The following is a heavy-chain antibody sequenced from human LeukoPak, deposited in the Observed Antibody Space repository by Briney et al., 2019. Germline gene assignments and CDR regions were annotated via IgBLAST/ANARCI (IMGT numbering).Heavy chain of an antibody. CDR3: AIEHYDILTGYYSPDYYYGMDV. D-gene: IGHD3-9*01. CDR1: GGSFSGYY. CDR2: INHSGST. Sequence: PSENLSLTCAVYGGSFSGYYWSWIRQPPGKGLEWIGEINHSGSTNYNPSLKSRVTISVDTSKNQFSLKLSSVTAADTAVYYCAIEHYDILTGYYSPDYYYGMDVWGKGTTVTVSS. V-gene: IGHV4-34*01. J-gene: IGHJ6*04.